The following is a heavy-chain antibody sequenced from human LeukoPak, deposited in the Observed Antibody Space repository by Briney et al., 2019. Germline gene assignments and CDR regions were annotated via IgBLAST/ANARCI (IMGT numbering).Heavy chain of an antibody. CDR2: IIPIFGTA. CDR1: GGTFSIYA. V-gene: IGHV1-69*13. D-gene: IGHD3-22*01. CDR3: AREGYYYDSRGYY. Sequence: ASVKISCKASGGTFSIYAISWVRQAPGQGLEWMGGIIPIFGTANYAQKFQGRVTITADESTSTAYMELSSLRSEDTAVYYCAREGYYYDSRGYYWGQGTLVTVSS. J-gene: IGHJ4*02.